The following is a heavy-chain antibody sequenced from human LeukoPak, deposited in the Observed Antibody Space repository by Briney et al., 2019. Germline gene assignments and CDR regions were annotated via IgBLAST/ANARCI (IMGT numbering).Heavy chain of an antibody. CDR3: ARVSRGGLLWFGGANWFDP. Sequence: GSLRLSCTASGFTFGDYAMSWFRQAPGKGLEWIGEINHSGSTNYNPSLKSRVTISVDTSKNQFSLKLSSVTAADTAVYYCARVSRGGLLWFGGANWFDPWGQGTLVTVSS. D-gene: IGHD3-10*01. J-gene: IGHJ5*02. V-gene: IGHV4-34*01. CDR2: INHSGST. CDR1: GFTFGDYA.